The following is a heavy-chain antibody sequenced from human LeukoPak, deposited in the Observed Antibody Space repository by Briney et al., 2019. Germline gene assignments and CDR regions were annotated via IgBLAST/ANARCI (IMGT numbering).Heavy chain of an antibody. CDR3: AREWATYHNWYDP. Sequence: PSETLSLTCTVSGYTVETGYYWAWLRQPPGKGLEWIGSIYRSATTYYNPSLKSRVLISMDMSKNEVSLRLTSVTAADTAVYYCAREWATYHNWYDPWGQGTLVIVSS. D-gene: IGHD1-26*01. V-gene: IGHV4-38-2*02. J-gene: IGHJ5*02. CDR1: GYTVETGYY. CDR2: IYRSATT.